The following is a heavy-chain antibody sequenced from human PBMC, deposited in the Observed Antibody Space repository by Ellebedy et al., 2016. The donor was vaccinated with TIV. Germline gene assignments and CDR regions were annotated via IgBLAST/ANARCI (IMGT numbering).Heavy chain of an antibody. CDR1: GNTFAKDW. J-gene: IGHJ5*02. CDR3: AIKRPNWFDP. Sequence: GESLKISCNVSGNTFAKDWIAWVRQTPGEGLQWMGIIFPGDSDTMYSPAFQGQVTISVYKSINTDYLQWNSLTASDSAMYYCAIKRPNWFDPWGQGSLVTVSS. V-gene: IGHV5-51*01. CDR2: IFPGDSDT.